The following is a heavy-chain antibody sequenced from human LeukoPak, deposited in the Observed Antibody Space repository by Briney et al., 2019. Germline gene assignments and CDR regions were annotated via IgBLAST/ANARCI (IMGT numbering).Heavy chain of an antibody. CDR3: ARHGYTASHYFLDY. V-gene: IGHV4-4*07. CDR2: IYTTGNT. Sequence: SETLSLTCTVSSGSINSYHWGWVRQPAGRGLEWIGRIYTTGNTHYNPSLKSRLTMSIDTSRRQFSLNLTSVTAADTAIYYCARHGYTASHYFLDYWSQGTLVTVSS. CDR1: SGSINSYH. J-gene: IGHJ4*02. D-gene: IGHD3-16*01.